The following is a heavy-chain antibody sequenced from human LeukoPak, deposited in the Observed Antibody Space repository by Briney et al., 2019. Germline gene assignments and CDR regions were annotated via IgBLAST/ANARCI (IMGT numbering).Heavy chain of an antibody. Sequence: GGSLRLSCAASGFTFSSYSMNWVRQAPGKGLEWVSAISGSGGSTYYADSVKGRFTISRDNSKNTLYLQMNSLRAEDTAVYYCAKSLYGDYYYYGMDVWGQGTTVTVSS. V-gene: IGHV3-23*01. D-gene: IGHD4-17*01. CDR3: AKSLYGDYYYYGMDV. CDR2: ISGSGGST. CDR1: GFTFSSYS. J-gene: IGHJ6*02.